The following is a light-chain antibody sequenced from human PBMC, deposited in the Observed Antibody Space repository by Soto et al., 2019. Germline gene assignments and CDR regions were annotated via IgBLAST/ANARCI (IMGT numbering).Light chain of an antibody. J-gene: IGKJ1*01. V-gene: IGKV1-39*01. CDR1: QSIDNY. CDR3: QQSYSSPET. CDR2: AAS. Sequence: DIQMTQSPSSLSASVGDRVTITCRASQSIDNYLNWYQQKPGKAPNLLIYAASTLLSGVPSSFSGRGSGTHFTLTISSLQPEDCATYYCQQSYSSPETFGQGTKVDIK.